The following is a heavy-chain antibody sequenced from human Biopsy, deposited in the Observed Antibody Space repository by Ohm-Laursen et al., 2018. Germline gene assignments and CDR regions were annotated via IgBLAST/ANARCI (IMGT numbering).Heavy chain of an antibody. CDR2: ASYSGYT. J-gene: IGHJ3*01. CDR3: ARLGNFWNAEDGLDL. D-gene: IGHD3-3*01. V-gene: IGHV4-59*08. CDR1: DDSIRNFY. Sequence: TLSLTCTVSDDSIRNFYWTWIRQPPGQGLEWIGHASYSGYTNYNPSLKSQVTISVDTSKNHFSLNLRSVTAADTAVYSCARLGNFWNAEDGLDLWGLGTMVTVSS.